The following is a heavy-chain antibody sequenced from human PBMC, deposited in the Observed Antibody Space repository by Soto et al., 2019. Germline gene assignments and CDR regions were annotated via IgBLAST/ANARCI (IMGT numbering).Heavy chain of an antibody. CDR1: GFTFSDHF. Sequence: EVQLVESGGGLVQPGGSLRLSCAASGFTFSDHFMDWVRQAPGKGLEWIGRSRNKANSYRTEYAASVKGRFTVSRDDSKNSLYLRMNSLKTEDTAVYLCTRGSSSGNYPFDLWGQGTLVTVSS. D-gene: IGHD3-10*01. V-gene: IGHV3-72*01. J-gene: IGHJ4*02. CDR2: SRNKANSYRT. CDR3: TRGSSSGNYPFDL.